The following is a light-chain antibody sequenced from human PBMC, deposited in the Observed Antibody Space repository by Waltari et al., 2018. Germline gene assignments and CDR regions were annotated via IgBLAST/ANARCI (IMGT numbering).Light chain of an antibody. J-gene: IGLJ2*01. CDR3: SAWDDSLQVVL. Sequence: QSMLTQPPSASGSPGQRVTISCSGGRSNIGSNALNWYQQLPGTAPKLLIYSHVHRPPGVPDRFSGSRSGTSASLAISGLQSEDEADYYCSAWDDSLQVVLFGGGTKLTVL. CDR2: SHV. CDR1: RSNIGSNA. V-gene: IGLV1-44*01.